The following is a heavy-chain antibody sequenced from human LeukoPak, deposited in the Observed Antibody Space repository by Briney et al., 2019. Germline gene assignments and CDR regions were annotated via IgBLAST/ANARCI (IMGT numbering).Heavy chain of an antibody. CDR1: GGSISSRY. Sequence: SETLSLTCTVSGGSISSRYWSWIRQPPGKGLEWIGYIYYSGSTNYNPSLKSRVTISVDTSKNQFSLKLSSVTAADTAVYYCARDVGEQQPLGNWFDPWGQGTLVTVSS. CDR2: IYYSGST. D-gene: IGHD6-13*01. CDR3: ARDVGEQQPLGNWFDP. J-gene: IGHJ5*02. V-gene: IGHV4-59*11.